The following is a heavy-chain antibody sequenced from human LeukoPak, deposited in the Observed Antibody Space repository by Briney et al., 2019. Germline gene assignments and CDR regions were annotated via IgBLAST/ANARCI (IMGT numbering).Heavy chain of an antibody. Sequence: HPSETLSLTCTVSGGSISSSSYYWGWIRQPPGKGLEWIGSIYYSGSTYYNPSLKSRVTISVDTSKNQFYLKLTSVTAADTALYYCALPYFGAGVDAFDIWGQGTRVAVSS. D-gene: IGHD3-10*01. CDR2: IYYSGST. CDR3: ALPYFGAGVDAFDI. J-gene: IGHJ3*02. V-gene: IGHV4-39*07. CDR1: GGSISSSSYY.